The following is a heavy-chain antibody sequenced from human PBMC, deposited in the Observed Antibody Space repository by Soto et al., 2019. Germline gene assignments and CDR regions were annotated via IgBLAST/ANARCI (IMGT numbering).Heavy chain of an antibody. CDR1: GSSINSGGYY. J-gene: IGHJ4*02. V-gene: IGHV4-31*03. CDR3: ASGDAWEALLAH. Sequence: QVQLQESGTGLVKPSETLALTCTVSGSSINSGGYYWSWIRQLPGKGLEWIGYSYFSGSTYYNPSLESRVTISLDTSQNQFSLKLSSVTAADTAMYFCASGDAWEALLAHWGQGILVTVSS. CDR2: SYFSGST. D-gene: IGHD4-17*01.